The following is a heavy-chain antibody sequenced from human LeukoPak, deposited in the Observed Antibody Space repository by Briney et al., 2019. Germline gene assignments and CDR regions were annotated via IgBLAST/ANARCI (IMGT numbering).Heavy chain of an antibody. CDR1: GFTFSSYA. CDR3: AKPGKEAAAGTGLGFDP. CDR2: ISGSGGST. Sequence: GGSLRLSCAASGFTFSSYATSWVRQAPGKGLEWVSAISGSGGSTYYADSVKGRFTISRDNSKNTLYLQMNSLRAEDTAVYYCAKPGKEAAAGTGLGFDPWGQGTLVTVSS. V-gene: IGHV3-23*01. J-gene: IGHJ5*02. D-gene: IGHD6-13*01.